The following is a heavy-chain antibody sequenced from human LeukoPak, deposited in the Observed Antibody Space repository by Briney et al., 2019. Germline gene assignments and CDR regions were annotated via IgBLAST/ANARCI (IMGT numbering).Heavy chain of an antibody. V-gene: IGHV4-34*01. Sequence: PSETLSLTCAVYGGSFSGYYWSWIRQPPGKGLEWIGEINHSGSTNYNPSLKSRVTISVDTSKSQFSLKLSSVTAADTAVYYCARAFYGSGVARLNWFDPWGQGTLVTVSS. CDR3: ARAFYGSGVARLNWFDP. CDR2: INHSGST. J-gene: IGHJ5*02. D-gene: IGHD3-10*01. CDR1: GGSFSGYY.